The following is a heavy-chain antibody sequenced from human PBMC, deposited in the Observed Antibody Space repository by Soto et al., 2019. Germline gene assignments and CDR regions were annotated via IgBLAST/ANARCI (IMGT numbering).Heavy chain of an antibody. CDR2: INGDGSTT. D-gene: IGHD1-20*01. V-gene: IGHV3-74*03. Sequence: EVQLVESGGGLVQPGGSLRLSCAASGFTFSTYWMHWVRQGPGKGLVWLSRINGDGSTTEYAESVKGRFTISRGNAKNKLYLQIHSLRVEDTAVYYCARDDNPDYWGQGTLVTVSS. CDR3: ARDDNPDY. J-gene: IGHJ4*02. CDR1: GFTFSTYW.